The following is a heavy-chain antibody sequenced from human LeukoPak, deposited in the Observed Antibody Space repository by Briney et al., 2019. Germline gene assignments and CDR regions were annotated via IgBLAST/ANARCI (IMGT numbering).Heavy chain of an antibody. CDR2: IYHSGST. CDR1: GGSITGSHRCW. J-gene: IGHJ4*02. V-gene: IGHV4-4*02. D-gene: IGHD5/OR15-5a*01. CDR3: ATRYSVWPK. Sequence: SETLSLTCAVSGGSITGSHRCWWTWVRQPPGKGLEWIGEIYHSGSTNYNPSLKSRLTISLDKSNNQFSLTLTSVTAADTAMYYCATRYSVWPKWGPGTLVTVSS.